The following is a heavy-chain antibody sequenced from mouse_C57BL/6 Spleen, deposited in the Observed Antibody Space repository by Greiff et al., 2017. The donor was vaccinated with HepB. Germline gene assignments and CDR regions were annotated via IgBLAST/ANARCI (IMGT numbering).Heavy chain of an antibody. V-gene: IGHV1-53*01. D-gene: IGHD2-4*01. J-gene: IGHJ1*03. CDR3: ARGLMIRGYFDD. CDR1: GYTFTSYW. Sequence: QVQLQQSGTELVKPGASVKLSCKASGYTFTSYWMHWVKQRPGQGLEWIGNINPSNGGTNYNEKFKSKATLTVDKSSSTAYMQLSSLTSEDSAVYYCARGLMIRGYFDDWGTGTTVTVSS. CDR2: INPSNGGT.